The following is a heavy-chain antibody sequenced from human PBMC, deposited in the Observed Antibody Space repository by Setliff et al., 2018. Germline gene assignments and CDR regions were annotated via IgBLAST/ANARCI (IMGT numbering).Heavy chain of an antibody. Sequence: GGSLRLSCAASGFTFSDHYMHWVRQAPGKGLEWVAFIRYDGSNKYYADSVEGRFTISRDNSKNTLYLQMNSLRAEDTAVYYCAKDGGRSSWYPAYYYYGMDVWGQGTTVTVSS. CDR2: IRYDGSNK. CDR1: GFTFSDHY. V-gene: IGHV3-30*02. D-gene: IGHD6-13*01. J-gene: IGHJ6*02. CDR3: AKDGGRSSWYPAYYYYGMDV.